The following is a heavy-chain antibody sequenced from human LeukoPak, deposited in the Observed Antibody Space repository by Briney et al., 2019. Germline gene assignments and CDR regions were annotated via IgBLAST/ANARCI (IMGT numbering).Heavy chain of an antibody. CDR3: ARGHGSSGWFGY. J-gene: IGHJ4*02. V-gene: IGHV4-34*01. CDR2: INHSGST. Sequence: SETLSLTCAVYGGSFSGYYWSWIRQPPGKGLEGIGEINHSGSTNYNPSLKSRVTISVDTSKNQFSLKLSSVTAADTAVYYCARGHGSSGWFGYWGQGTLVTVSS. D-gene: IGHD6-19*01. CDR1: GGSFSGYY.